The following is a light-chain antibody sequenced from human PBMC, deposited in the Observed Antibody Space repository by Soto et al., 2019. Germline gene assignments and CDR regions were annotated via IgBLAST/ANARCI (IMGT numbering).Light chain of an antibody. CDR1: SSDIGGYNY. V-gene: IGLV2-8*01. J-gene: IGLJ1*01. Sequence: QSVLTQPPSASGSPGQSVTISCTGTSSDIGGYNYVSWYQQHPGKAPKLMIYEVNKRPSGVPDRFSGSKSGNTASLTVSGLQADDEADYYCSSYVASNNFVFGTGTKVTVL. CDR3: SSYVASNNFV. CDR2: EVN.